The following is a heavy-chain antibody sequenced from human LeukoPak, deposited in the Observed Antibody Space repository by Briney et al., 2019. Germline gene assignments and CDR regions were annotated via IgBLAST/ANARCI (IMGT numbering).Heavy chain of an antibody. CDR2: INPNSGGT. V-gene: IGHV1-2*02. Sequence: GASVKVSCKASGYTFTGYYMHWVRQAPGQGLEWMGWINPNSGGTNYAQKFQGRVTMTRDTSISTAYMGLSRLRSDDTAVYYCASHGKHYYDSSGYYYAPFHILMTDDAFDIWGQGTMVTVSS. CDR3: ASHGKHYYDSSGYYYAPFHILMTDDAFDI. D-gene: IGHD3-22*01. CDR1: GYTFTGYY. J-gene: IGHJ3*02.